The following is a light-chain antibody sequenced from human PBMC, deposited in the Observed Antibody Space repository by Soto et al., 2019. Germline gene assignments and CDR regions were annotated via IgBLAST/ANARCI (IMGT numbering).Light chain of an antibody. Sequence: EMVFTQSPATLSVSPGERATLSCRASQSVRSNLAWYQQKPGQGPRLLIYDASNRATGIPARFSGSGSGTDFTLTISSLEPEDFAVYYCQQRSNWLTFGGGTKVDIK. CDR3: QQRSNWLT. CDR1: QSVRSN. J-gene: IGKJ4*01. V-gene: IGKV3-11*01. CDR2: DAS.